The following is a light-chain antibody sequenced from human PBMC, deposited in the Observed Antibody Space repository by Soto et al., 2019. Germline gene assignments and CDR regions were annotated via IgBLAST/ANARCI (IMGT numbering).Light chain of an antibody. V-gene: IGLV1-47*01. CDR1: WYNIGKNL. CDR2: MTN. J-gene: IGLJ3*02. Sequence: QSVLTQPPSAPGTPGQTVTISCSGGWYNIGKNLGYWYQQFPGTAPKLLIYMTNQRPSGVPDRFSGSKSGSSASLAVSGLRSEDEAVYYCAAWDDSLRAWVFGGGTKLTVL. CDR3: AAWDDSLRAWV.